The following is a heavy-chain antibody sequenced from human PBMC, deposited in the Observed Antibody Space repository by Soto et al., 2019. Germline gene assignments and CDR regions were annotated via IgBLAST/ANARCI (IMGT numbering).Heavy chain of an antibody. CDR1: GFTFSSYS. D-gene: IGHD4-17*01. CDR3: AKSIRTTLSVYDY. J-gene: IGHJ4*02. CDR2: ISGSSNNI. Sequence: GGSLRLSCAASGFTFSSYSMNWVRQAPGKGLEWVSSISGSSNNIYYADSVRGRFTISRDNAKNMLYLQMNSLRGDDTAVYFCAKSIRTTLSVYDYWGQGALVTVSS. V-gene: IGHV3-21*04.